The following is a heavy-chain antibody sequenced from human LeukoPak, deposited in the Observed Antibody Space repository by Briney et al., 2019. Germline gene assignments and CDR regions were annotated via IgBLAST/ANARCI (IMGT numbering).Heavy chain of an antibody. CDR3: ARARVQLWFAPFDY. Sequence: PGGSLRLSCAASGFTFITSAMSWVRQAPGKGLEWVSGISDGGASTYYADPVKGRFTISRDNSKNTLSLQMNSLRVEDTAVYYCARARVQLWFAPFDYWGQGTLVTVSS. J-gene: IGHJ4*02. V-gene: IGHV3-23*01. D-gene: IGHD5-18*01. CDR1: GFTFITSA. CDR2: ISDGGAST.